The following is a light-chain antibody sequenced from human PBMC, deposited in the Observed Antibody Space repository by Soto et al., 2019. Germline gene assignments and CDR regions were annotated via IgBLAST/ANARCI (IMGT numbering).Light chain of an antibody. J-gene: IGLJ3*02. Sequence: QSVLTQPASVSGSPGQSITISCTGARSDVGGYDYVSWYQQQPGKAPKLIISDVSNPPSGVSNRFSGSKSGNTASLTISVLQPEDEADYCCSSDTSLSTLKFGGGTKLTVL. CDR3: SSDTSLSTLK. CDR1: RSDVGGYDY. CDR2: DVS. V-gene: IGLV2-14*01.